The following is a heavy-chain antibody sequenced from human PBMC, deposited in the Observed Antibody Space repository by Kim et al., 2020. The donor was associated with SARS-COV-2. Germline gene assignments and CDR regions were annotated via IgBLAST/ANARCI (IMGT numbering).Heavy chain of an antibody. CDR2: ISGSGGST. J-gene: IGHJ4*02. V-gene: IGHV3-23*01. Sequence: GGSLRLSCAASGFTFSSYAMSWVRQAPGKGLEWVSAISGSGGSTYFADSVKGRFTISRDNSKNTLYLQMNSLRAEDTAVYYCAKDQGVVAATHIDYWDQGTRVTVSS. D-gene: IGHD2-15*01. CDR3: AKDQGVVAATHIDY. CDR1: GFTFSSYA.